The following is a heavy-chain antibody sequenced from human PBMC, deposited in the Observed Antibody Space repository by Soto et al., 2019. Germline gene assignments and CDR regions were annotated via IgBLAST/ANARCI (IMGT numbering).Heavy chain of an antibody. CDR3: ARAPITMVRGVIISGYYFDY. V-gene: IGHV1-2*04. CDR1: GYTFTGYY. J-gene: IGHJ4*02. CDR2: INPNSGGT. D-gene: IGHD3-10*01. Sequence: GASVKVSCKASGYTFTGYYMHWVRQAPGQGLEWMGWINPNSGGTNYAQKFQGWVTMTRDTSISTAYMELSRLRSDDTAVYYCARAPITMVRGVIISGYYFDYWGQGTLVTVSS.